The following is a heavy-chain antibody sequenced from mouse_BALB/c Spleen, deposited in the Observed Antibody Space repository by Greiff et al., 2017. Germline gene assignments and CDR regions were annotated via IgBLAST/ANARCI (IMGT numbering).Heavy chain of an antibody. CDR1: GYTFSSYW. J-gene: IGHJ3*01. D-gene: IGHD1-2*01. V-gene: IGHV1-9*01. Sequence: QVQLQQSGAELMKPGASVKISCKATGYTFSSYWIEWIKQRPGHGLEWIGEILPGSGNTNYNEKFKAKATFTAHTSSNTAYMQLSSLTSEDSAVYYCASSLRQFAYWGQGTLVTVSA. CDR3: ASSLRQFAY. CDR2: ILPGSGNT.